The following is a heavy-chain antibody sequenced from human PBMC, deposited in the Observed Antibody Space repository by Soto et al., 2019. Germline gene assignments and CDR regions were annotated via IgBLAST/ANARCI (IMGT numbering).Heavy chain of an antibody. J-gene: IGHJ4*02. V-gene: IGHV4-4*02. CDR3: ARMVRATLVDF. CDR2: IYHSGST. D-gene: IGHD1-26*01. Sequence: QVQLQESGPGLVRPSGTLSLTCAVSGASISSTTSGNWWSWVRQPPGKGLEWIGEIYHSGSTNYNPSLKSRVTMSVDKSKNEFSLKLSSVTAADTAVYYCARMVRATLVDFWGQGTLVTVSS. CDR1: GASISSTTSGNW.